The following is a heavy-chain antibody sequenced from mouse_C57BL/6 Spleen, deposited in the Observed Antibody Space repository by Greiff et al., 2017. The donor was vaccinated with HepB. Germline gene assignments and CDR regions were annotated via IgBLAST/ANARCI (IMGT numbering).Heavy chain of an antibody. Sequence: DVKLVESGGGLVKPGGSLKLSCAASGFTFSSYAMSWVRQTPEKRLEWVATISDGGSYTYYPDNVKGRFTISRDNAKNNLYLQMSHLKSEDTAMYYCARDKYYGSSSDAMDYWGQGTSVTVSS. J-gene: IGHJ4*01. CDR1: GFTFSSYA. D-gene: IGHD1-1*01. CDR2: ISDGGSYT. V-gene: IGHV5-4*01. CDR3: ARDKYYGSSSDAMDY.